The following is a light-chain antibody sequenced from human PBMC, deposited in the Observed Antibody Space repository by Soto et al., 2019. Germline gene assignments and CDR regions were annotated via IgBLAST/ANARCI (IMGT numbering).Light chain of an antibody. CDR1: QSMSTY. V-gene: IGKV1-39*01. J-gene: IGKJ2*01. CDR2: AAS. CDR3: QQSTDAPYT. Sequence: DIQMTQSPSSLSASVGDIVTITCRASQSMSTYSNSYQQKPGKAPNLLIYAASSLHSGVPSRCRRSGSGTAFNLTISSLQPEDFATYSCQQSTDAPYTFGQGTKVEI.